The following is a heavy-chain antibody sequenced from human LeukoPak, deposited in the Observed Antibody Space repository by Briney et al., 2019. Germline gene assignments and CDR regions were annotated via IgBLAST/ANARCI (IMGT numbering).Heavy chain of an antibody. CDR3: ARGGYSYVQNWFDP. Sequence: SETLSLTCTVSGGSISSHYWSWIRQPPGKGLEWIGYIYYSGSTNYNPSLKRRVTISVDTSKNQFSLKLSSVTAADTAVYYCARGGYSYVQNWFDPWGQGTLVTVSS. J-gene: IGHJ5*02. CDR1: GGSISSHY. V-gene: IGHV4-59*11. D-gene: IGHD5-18*01. CDR2: IYYSGST.